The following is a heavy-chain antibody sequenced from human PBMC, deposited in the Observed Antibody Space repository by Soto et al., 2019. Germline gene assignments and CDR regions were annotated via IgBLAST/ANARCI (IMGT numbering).Heavy chain of an antibody. CDR1: GFTFGYYA. CDR2: IRSKAYGGTT. D-gene: IGHD3-10*01. V-gene: IGHV3-49*03. J-gene: IGHJ4*02. Sequence: LRLSCTDSGFTFGYYAMSWFRQAPGKGLEWVGFIRSKAYGGTTEYAASVKGRYTISRDDSKSIAYLQMNSLKTEDTAVYYCTRDRNPMVRGLYWGQGTLVTVSS. CDR3: TRDRNPMVRGLY.